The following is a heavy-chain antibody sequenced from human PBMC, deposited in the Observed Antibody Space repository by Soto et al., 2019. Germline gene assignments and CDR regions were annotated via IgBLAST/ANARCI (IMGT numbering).Heavy chain of an antibody. CDR2: MDPNSGGT. D-gene: IGHD6-13*01. V-gene: IGHV1-2*02. Sequence: GASVKVSCKASGYTFPGYYIHWVRQAPGQGLEWVGWMDPNSGGTSYGEKFQGRVTLTRDTSITTAYLGLGSLRSDDTAVYYCAKDYVAAAGPYYYYYYGMDVWGQGTTVTVSS. J-gene: IGHJ6*02. CDR3: AKDYVAAAGPYYYYYYGMDV. CDR1: GYTFPGYY.